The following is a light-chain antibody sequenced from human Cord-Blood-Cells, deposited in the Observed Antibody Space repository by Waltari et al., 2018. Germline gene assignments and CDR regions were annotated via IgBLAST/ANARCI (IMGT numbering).Light chain of an antibody. CDR2: EVR. V-gene: IGLV2-14*01. J-gene: IGLJ2*01. CDR3: SSYTSSSTYVV. CDR1: SRDVGGDNY. Sequence: QSALTQHASVSGSPGQSITIHCTGTSRDVGGDNYVSLYQQHPGKDPKLMIYEVRNRPSGVSNRFSGSTSGNTASLTISWLQAEDEADYYCSSYTSSSTYVVFGGGTKLTVL.